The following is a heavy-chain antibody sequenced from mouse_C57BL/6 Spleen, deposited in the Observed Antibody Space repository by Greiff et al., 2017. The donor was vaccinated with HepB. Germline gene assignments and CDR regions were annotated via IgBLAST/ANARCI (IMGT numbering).Heavy chain of an antibody. Sequence: QVQLKQPGAELVMPGASVKLSCKASGYTFTSYWMHWVKQRPGQGLEWIGEIDPSDSYTNYNQKFKGKSTLTVDKSSSTAYMQLSSLTSEDSAVYYCARWTVGFAYWGQGTLVTVSA. V-gene: IGHV1-69*01. D-gene: IGHD1-1*01. CDR3: ARWTVGFAY. CDR2: IDPSDSYT. CDR1: GYTFTSYW. J-gene: IGHJ3*01.